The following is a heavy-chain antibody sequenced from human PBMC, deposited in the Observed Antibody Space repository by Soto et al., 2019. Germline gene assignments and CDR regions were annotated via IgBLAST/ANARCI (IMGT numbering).Heavy chain of an antibody. J-gene: IGHJ4*02. CDR2: INPNGGST. CDR3: SRAPFASGSGWYDY. D-gene: IGHD6-19*01. Sequence: QVQLVQSGAEVKKPGASVKVSCKASGYIFTTYYIHWVRQAPGQGLEWMGIINPNGGSTSSAQKFQGRVTMTSDTSTSTVYMEVSSLRSEYTGVYYCSRAPFASGSGWYDYWGQGSLVTVSS. CDR1: GYIFTTYY. V-gene: IGHV1-46*03.